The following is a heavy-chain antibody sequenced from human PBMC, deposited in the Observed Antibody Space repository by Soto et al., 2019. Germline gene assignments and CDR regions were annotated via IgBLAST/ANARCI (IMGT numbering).Heavy chain of an antibody. D-gene: IGHD2-2*01. CDR2: IIGSGGST. V-gene: IGHV3-23*01. CDR3: AKDKCTSTSCYFDY. CDR1: GFTFNNYA. Sequence: EVQLLESGGGLVQPGGSLRLSCAASGFTFNNYAMTWVRQAPGKGLEWVSLIIGSGGSTYYADSVEGRLTISRDNSKNTLSLQMTSLKAEDTAVYFCAKDKCTSTSCYFDYWGQGTPVTVSS. J-gene: IGHJ4*02.